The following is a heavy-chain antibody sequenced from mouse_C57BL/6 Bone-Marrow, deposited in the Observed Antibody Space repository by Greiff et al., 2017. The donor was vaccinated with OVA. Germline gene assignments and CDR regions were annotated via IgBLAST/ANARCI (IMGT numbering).Heavy chain of an antibody. CDR2: INSDGGST. CDR3: ASFYYYGSSPWFAY. D-gene: IGHD1-1*01. Sequence: EVMLVESGGGLVQPGESLKLSCESNEYEFPSHDMSWVRKTPEKRLELVAAINSDGGSTYYPDTMERRFIISRDNTKKTLYLQMSSLRSEDTALYYCASFYYYGSSPWFAYWGQGTLVTVSA. CDR1: EYEFPSHD. J-gene: IGHJ3*01. V-gene: IGHV5-2*01.